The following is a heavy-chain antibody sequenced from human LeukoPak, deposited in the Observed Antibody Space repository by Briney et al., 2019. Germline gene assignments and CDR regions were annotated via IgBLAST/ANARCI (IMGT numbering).Heavy chain of an antibody. J-gene: IGHJ4*02. CDR3: ARGSGVAYYYDSSGYYFPFDY. Sequence: ASVKVSCKASGYTFTSYGISWVRQAPGQVLERMGWISAYNGNTNYAQKLQGRVTMTTDTSTSTAYMELRSLRSDDTAVYYCARGSGVAYYYDSSGYYFPFDYWGQGTLVTVSS. CDR1: GYTFTSYG. V-gene: IGHV1-18*01. D-gene: IGHD3-22*01. CDR2: ISAYNGNT.